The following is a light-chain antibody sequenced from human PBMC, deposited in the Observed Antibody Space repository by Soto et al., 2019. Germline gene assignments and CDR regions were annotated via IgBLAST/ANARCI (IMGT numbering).Light chain of an antibody. V-gene: IGKV1-5*03. J-gene: IGKJ1*01. Sequence: DIQMTQSPSTLSASVGDRVTITCRASQRISYWLAWYQQKPGKAPKLLIYKASILEDGVPSRFSDSGSATEFSLTISSLQPDDFATYYCQQYETYWTFGQGTKVEMK. CDR2: KAS. CDR1: QRISYW. CDR3: QQYETYWT.